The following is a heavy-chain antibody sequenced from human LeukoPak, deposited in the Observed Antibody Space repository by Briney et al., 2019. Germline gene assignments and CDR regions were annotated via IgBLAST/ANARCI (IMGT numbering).Heavy chain of an antibody. V-gene: IGHV1-2*02. D-gene: IGHD3-22*01. J-gene: IGHJ5*02. CDR2: INPNSGGT. CDR3: AGGDYDSSGYPNWFDP. CDR1: GYTFTGYY. Sequence: ASMKVSCKASGYTFTGYYMHWVRQAPGQGLEWMGWINPNSGGTNYAQKFQGRVTMTRDTSISTAYMELSRLRSDDTAVYYCAGGDYDSSGYPNWFDPWGQGTLVTVSS.